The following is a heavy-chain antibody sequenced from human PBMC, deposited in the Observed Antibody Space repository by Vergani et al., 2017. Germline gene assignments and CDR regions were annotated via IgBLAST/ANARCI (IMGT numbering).Heavy chain of an antibody. Sequence: QVQLQQWGAGLLKPSETLSLTCAVYGGSFSGYYWSWIRQPPGKGQEWIGEINHSGSTNYNPSLKSRVTISVDTSKNQFSLKLSSVTAADTAVYYCARGSGSYGFDYWGQGTLVTVSS. D-gene: IGHD1-26*01. J-gene: IGHJ4*02. CDR1: GGSFSGYY. CDR2: INHSGST. CDR3: ARGSGSYGFDY. V-gene: IGHV4-34*01.